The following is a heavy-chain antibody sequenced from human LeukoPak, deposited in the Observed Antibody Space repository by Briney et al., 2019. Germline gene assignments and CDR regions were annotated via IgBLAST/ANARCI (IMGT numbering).Heavy chain of an antibody. D-gene: IGHD6-6*01. CDR2: INSDGSST. CDR3: ARDHRRAARPDWFDP. Sequence: GGSLRLSCAASGFTFSSYWMHWVRQAPGKGPVWVSRINSDGSSTSYADSVKGRFTISRDNAKNTLYLQMNSLRAEDTAVYYCARDHRRAARPDWFDPWGQGTLVTVSS. V-gene: IGHV3-74*01. CDR1: GFTFSSYW. J-gene: IGHJ5*02.